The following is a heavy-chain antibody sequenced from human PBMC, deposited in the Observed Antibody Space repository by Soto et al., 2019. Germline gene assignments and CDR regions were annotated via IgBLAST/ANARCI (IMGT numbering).Heavy chain of an antibody. Sequence: PGGSLILSCAASGFTFSSYWMHWVRQAPGKGLVWVSRINSDGSSTSYADSVKGRFTISRDNAKNTLYLQMNSLRAEDTAVYYCARDGRSSWGYYYYYMDVWGKGTTVTVSS. CDR2: INSDGSST. D-gene: IGHD6-13*01. V-gene: IGHV3-74*01. J-gene: IGHJ6*03. CDR1: GFTFSSYW. CDR3: ARDGRSSWGYYYYYMDV.